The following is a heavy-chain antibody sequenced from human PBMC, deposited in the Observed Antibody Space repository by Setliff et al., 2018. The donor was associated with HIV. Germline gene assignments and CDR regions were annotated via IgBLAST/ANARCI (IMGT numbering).Heavy chain of an antibody. J-gene: IGHJ3*02. V-gene: IGHV1-18*01. CDR2: ISAYNGNT. Sequence: ASVKVSCKASGYTFTSYGISWVRQAPGQGLEWMGWISAYNGNTNYAQKLQGRVTMTTDTSTSTAYMELRSLRSDDTAVYYCARDDPLYYDSNGYYYVVAFDIWGQGTMVTVSS. CDR1: GYTFTSYG. CDR3: ARDDPLYYDSNGYYYVVAFDI. D-gene: IGHD3-22*01.